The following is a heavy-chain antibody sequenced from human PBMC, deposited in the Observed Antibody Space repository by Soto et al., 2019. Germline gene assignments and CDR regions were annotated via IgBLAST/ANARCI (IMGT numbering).Heavy chain of an antibody. Sequence: KASQTLSLTCAISGDSVSSNSAAWNWIRQSPSRGLEWLGRTYYRSKWYNDYAVSVKSRITINPDTSKNQLSLQLNSVTPEDMAVYYCARDIVVVPAATTSEKYYYYYGMDVWGQGTTVTVSS. V-gene: IGHV6-1*01. J-gene: IGHJ6*02. CDR1: GDSVSSNSAA. D-gene: IGHD2-2*01. CDR2: TYYRSKWYN. CDR3: ARDIVVVPAATTSEKYYYYYGMDV.